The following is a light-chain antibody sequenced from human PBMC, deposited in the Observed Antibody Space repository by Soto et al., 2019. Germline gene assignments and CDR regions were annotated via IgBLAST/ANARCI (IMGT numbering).Light chain of an antibody. CDR3: ISYTSSSLYV. V-gene: IGLV2-14*01. J-gene: IGLJ1*01. Sequence: QSALTQPASVSGSPGQSIAISCTGTSSDVGGYDYVSWYQQHPGKAPKLMIYDVTDRPSGVSNRFSGSKSGNTASLTISGLQAEYEAEYYCISYTSSSLYVFGTGTKLTVL. CDR1: SSDVGGYDY. CDR2: DVT.